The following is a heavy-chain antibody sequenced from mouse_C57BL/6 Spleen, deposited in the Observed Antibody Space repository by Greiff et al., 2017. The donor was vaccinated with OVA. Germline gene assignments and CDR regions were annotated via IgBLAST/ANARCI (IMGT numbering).Heavy chain of an antibody. V-gene: IGHV5-17*01. CDR3: ARALYYDYDAFDY. D-gene: IGHD2-4*01. CDR1: GFTFSDYG. Sequence: EVKLMESGGGLVKPGGSLKLSCAASGFTFSDYGMHWVRQAPEKGLEWVAYISSGSSTIYYADTVKGRFTISRDNAKNTLFLQMTSLRSEDTAMYYCARALYYDYDAFDYWGQGTTLTVSS. J-gene: IGHJ2*01. CDR2: ISSGSSTI.